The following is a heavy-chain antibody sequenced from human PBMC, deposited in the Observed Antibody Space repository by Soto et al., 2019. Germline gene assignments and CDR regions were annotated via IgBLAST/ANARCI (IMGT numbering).Heavy chain of an antibody. CDR1: GYSFTGYS. CDR2: INPKSGGT. D-gene: IGHD5-18*01. V-gene: IGHV1-2*02. J-gene: IGHJ4*02. Sequence: ASVKVSCKTSGYSFTGYSVHWVRQAPGHGPEWMGWINPKSGGTKYAQKFQGRVTMTRDTSISTVFMELSRVTSDDTAVYYCAKGVAGYSGETFDYWGQGTLVTVSS. CDR3: AKGVAGYSGETFDY.